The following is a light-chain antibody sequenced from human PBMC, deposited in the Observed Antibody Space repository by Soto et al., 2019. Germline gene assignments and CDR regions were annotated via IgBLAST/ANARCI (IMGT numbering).Light chain of an antibody. CDR3: QQHTSSPPVYT. J-gene: IGKJ2*01. Sequence: DIVLTQSPGTLYLSPGERATLSCRASQSVSSSYLVWYQQKPGQAPRLLIYGASSRATGIPDRFSGSGSGTDFTLTISILEPEDFAVYYCQQHTSSPPVYTFGQGNKREIK. CDR2: GAS. V-gene: IGKV3-20*01. CDR1: QSVSSSY.